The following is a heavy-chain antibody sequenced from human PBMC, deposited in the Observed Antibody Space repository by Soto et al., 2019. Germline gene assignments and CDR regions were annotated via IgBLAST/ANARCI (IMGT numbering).Heavy chain of an antibody. CDR1: GFTFSSYA. D-gene: IGHD6-13*01. V-gene: IGHV3-23*01. Sequence: GGSLRLSCAASGFTFSSYAMNWVRQAPGKGLEWASAISSSGGSTYYADSVKGRFTISRDNSKNTLYLQMNTLTAEDTAVYYCAKASTWYPYFDYWGQGTLVTVSS. CDR3: AKASTWYPYFDY. CDR2: ISSSGGST. J-gene: IGHJ4*02.